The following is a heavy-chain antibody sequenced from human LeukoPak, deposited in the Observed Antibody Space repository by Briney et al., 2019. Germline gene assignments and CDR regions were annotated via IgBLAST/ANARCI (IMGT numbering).Heavy chain of an antibody. Sequence: GGSLRLSCAASGFIFSNYWMHWVGQAPGKGLVWVSRIVSDGSSISNADSVKGRFTISRDNAKNTLYLQMNSLRAEDTAVYYCARGTGLIDYWGQGTLVTVSS. CDR1: GFIFSNYW. CDR2: IVSDGSSI. J-gene: IGHJ4*02. CDR3: ARGTGLIDY. D-gene: IGHD2-8*02. V-gene: IGHV3-74*01.